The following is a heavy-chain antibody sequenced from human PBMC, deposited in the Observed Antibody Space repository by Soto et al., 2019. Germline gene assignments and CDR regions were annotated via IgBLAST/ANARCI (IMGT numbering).Heavy chain of an antibody. CDR2: IKSKTDGGTA. V-gene: IGHV3-15*01. J-gene: IGHJ4*02. Sequence: EVQLVESGGGLVKPGGSLRLSCAASGFTFDNAWMSWVRQAPGKGLEWVGRIKSKTDGGTADYAAPVKGRFTISRDDSKNTLFLQMNSPKTEDTAVYYCTTDRGHMYDFDYWGQGTLVPVSS. CDR3: TTDRGHMYDFDY. D-gene: IGHD2-8*01. CDR1: GFTFDNAW.